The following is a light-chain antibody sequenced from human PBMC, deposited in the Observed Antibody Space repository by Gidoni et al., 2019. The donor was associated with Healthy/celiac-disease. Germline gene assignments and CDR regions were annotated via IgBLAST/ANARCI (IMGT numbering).Light chain of an antibody. CDR1: QSVSSSY. CDR2: GAS. V-gene: IGKV3-20*01. Sequence: EIVLTQSPGTLSLSPGERATLSCRASQSVSSSYLAWYKQKPGQAPRLLIYGASSRATGIPDRFSGSGSVTDFTLTSSRLEPEDFAVYYCQQYGSSPRTFGQGTKVEIK. CDR3: QQYGSSPRT. J-gene: IGKJ1*01.